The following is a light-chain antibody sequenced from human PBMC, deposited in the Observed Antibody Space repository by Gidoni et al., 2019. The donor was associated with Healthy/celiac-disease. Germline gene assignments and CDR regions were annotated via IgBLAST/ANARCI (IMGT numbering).Light chain of an antibody. J-gene: IGLJ2*01. Sequence: QSALTQPRSVSGSPGQSVTSSCTGTSGDVGGYNYVSWYQQHPGKAPKLMIYDVSKRPSGVPDRFSGSKSGNTASRTISGLQAEDEADYYCCSYAGSYTLVFGGGTKLTVL. V-gene: IGLV2-11*01. CDR1: SGDVGGYNY. CDR3: CSYAGSYTLV. CDR2: DVS.